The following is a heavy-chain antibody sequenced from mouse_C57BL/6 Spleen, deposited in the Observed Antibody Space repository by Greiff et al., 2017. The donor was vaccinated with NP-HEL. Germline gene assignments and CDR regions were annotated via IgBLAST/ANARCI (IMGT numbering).Heavy chain of an antibody. J-gene: IGHJ4*01. CDR1: GFTFSSYA. CDR2: ISSGGDYI. Sequence: EVMLVESGEGLVKPGGSLKLSCAASGFTFSSYAMSWVRQTPEKRLEWVAYISSGGDYIYYADTVKGRFTISRDNARNTLYLQMSSLKSEDTAMYYCTRERNWDRRDAMDYWGQGTSVTVSS. D-gene: IGHD4-1*01. CDR3: TRERNWDRRDAMDY. V-gene: IGHV5-9-1*02.